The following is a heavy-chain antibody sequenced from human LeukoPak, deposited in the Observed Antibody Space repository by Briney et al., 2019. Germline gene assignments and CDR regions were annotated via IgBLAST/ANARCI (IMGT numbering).Heavy chain of an antibody. J-gene: IGHJ3*02. D-gene: IGHD3-3*01. CDR2: INSDGSTT. CDR3: AKDGGFPAGTIFGCAFDI. CDR1: GFTFSSYW. V-gene: IGHV3-74*01. Sequence: PGGSLRLSCAASGFTFSSYWMHWVRQAPGKGLVWVSRINSDGSTTNYADSVKGRFTISRDNAKNTLYLQMNSLRAEDTAVYYCAKDGGFPAGTIFGCAFDIWGQGTMVTVSS.